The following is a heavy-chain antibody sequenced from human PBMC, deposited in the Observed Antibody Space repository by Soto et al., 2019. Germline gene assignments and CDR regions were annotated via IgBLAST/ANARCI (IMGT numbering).Heavy chain of an antibody. D-gene: IGHD6-19*01. V-gene: IGHV4-61*01. CDR2: IYYSGST. CDR3: ARGSPRVAVTGTRAFGI. J-gene: IGHJ3*02. Sequence: QVQLQESGPGLVKPSETLSLTCTVSGGSVSSATYHWNWIRQPPGKGLEWIGYIYYSGSTNYNPSLKSRVTIFVDTSKNQFSLKLSSVSAADTAVYYCARGSPRVAVTGTRAFGIWGQGTMVTVSS. CDR1: GGSVSSATYH.